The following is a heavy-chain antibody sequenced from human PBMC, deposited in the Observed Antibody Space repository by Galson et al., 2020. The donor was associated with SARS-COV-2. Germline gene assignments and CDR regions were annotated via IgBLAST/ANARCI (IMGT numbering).Heavy chain of an antibody. CDR2: IIPIFGTA. CDR1: GGTFSSYA. J-gene: IGHJ4*02. D-gene: IGHD3-10*01. V-gene: IGHV1-69*13. Sequence: SVKVSCKASGGTFSSYAISWVRQAPGQGLEWMGGIIPIFGTANYAQKFQGRVTITADESTSTAYMELSSLRSEDTAVYYCARGIRYGSGSYYNGYDYWGQGTLVTVSS. CDR3: ARGIRYGSGSYYNGYDY.